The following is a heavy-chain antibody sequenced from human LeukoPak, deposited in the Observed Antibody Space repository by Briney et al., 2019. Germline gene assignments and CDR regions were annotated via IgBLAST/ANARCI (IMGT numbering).Heavy chain of an antibody. CDR2: IIPIFGTA. CDR1: GGTFSSYA. CDR3: ARDGRMTVANPNYFDS. D-gene: IGHD4/OR15-4a*01. Sequence: ASVKVSCKASGGTFSSYAISWVRQAPGQGLEWMGGIIPIFGTANYAQKFQGRVTITADESTSTAYMELSSLRSEDTAVYYCARDGRMTVANPNYFDSWGQGTLVTVSS. J-gene: IGHJ4*02. V-gene: IGHV1-69*13.